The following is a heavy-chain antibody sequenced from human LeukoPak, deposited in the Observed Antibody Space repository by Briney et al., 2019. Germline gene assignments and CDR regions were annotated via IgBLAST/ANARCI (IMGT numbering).Heavy chain of an antibody. V-gene: IGHV3-11*01. Sequence: RPGGSLRLSCAASGFTVSSNYMSWVRQAPGKGLEWVSYISSGGRTIYYADSVKGRFTMSRDNAKNSLYLQMNSLRAEDTAIYYCAKHPYEGYCSGGSCWNNWFDPWGQGTLVTVSS. CDR1: GFTVSSNY. D-gene: IGHD2-15*01. CDR2: ISSGGRTI. J-gene: IGHJ5*02. CDR3: AKHPYEGYCSGGSCWNNWFDP.